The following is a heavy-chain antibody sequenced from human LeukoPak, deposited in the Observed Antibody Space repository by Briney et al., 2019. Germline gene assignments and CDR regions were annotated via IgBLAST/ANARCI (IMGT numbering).Heavy chain of an antibody. J-gene: IGHJ4*02. CDR2: IWYDGSNK. V-gene: IGHV3-33*06. CDR3: AKGAYYYDSSGQYYFDY. D-gene: IGHD3-22*01. CDR1: GFTFSSYG. Sequence: GGSLRLSCAASGFTFSSYGMHCVRQAPGKGLEWVAVIWYDGSNKYYADSVKGRFTISRDNSKNTLYLQMNSLRAEDTAVYYCAKGAYYYDSSGQYYFDYWGQGTLVTVSS.